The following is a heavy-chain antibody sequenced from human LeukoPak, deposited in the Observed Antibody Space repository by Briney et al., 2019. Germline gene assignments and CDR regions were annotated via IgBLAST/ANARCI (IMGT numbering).Heavy chain of an antibody. V-gene: IGHV3-9*01. Sequence: GGSLRLSCAASGFTFDDYAMHWVRQAPGKGLEWVSGISWNSGSIGYADSVKGRFTISRDNAKNSLYLQMNSLRAEDTALYYCAKARGGYYDSSGYYSPPDYWGQGTLVTVSS. D-gene: IGHD3-22*01. CDR3: AKARGGYYDSSGYYSPPDY. J-gene: IGHJ4*02. CDR1: GFTFDDYA. CDR2: ISWNSGSI.